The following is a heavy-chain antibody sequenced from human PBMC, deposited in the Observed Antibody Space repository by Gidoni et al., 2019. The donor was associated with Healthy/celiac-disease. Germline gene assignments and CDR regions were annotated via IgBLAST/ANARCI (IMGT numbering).Heavy chain of an antibody. CDR1: GGCISSYY. Sequence: QVQLQESGPGLVKPSETLSLTCTVSGGCISSYYWSWIRQPPGKGLEWVGYIYYSGSTNYNPSLKSRVTISVDTSKNQFSLKLSSVTAADTAVYYCARAESSGWNNWFDPWGQGTLVTVSS. CDR2: IYYSGST. J-gene: IGHJ5*02. D-gene: IGHD6-19*01. CDR3: ARAESSGWNNWFDP. V-gene: IGHV4-59*01.